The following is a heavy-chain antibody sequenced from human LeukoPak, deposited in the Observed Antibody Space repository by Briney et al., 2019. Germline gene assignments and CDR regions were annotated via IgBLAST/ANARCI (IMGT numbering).Heavy chain of an antibody. CDR1: GGSISSYY. V-gene: IGHV4-4*07. D-gene: IGHD4-11*01. Sequence: KPSETLSLTCTVSGGSISSYYWSWIRQPAGEGLEWIGRFYISGSTNYNPSLKSRVTMSVDTSKNQFSLRLNSVTAADTAVYYCARDFLLQSEGLFDYWGQGTLVTVSS. CDR2: FYISGST. CDR3: ARDFLLQSEGLFDY. J-gene: IGHJ4*02.